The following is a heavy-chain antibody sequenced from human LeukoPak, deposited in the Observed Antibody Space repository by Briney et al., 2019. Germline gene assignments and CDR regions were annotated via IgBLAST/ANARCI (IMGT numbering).Heavy chain of an antibody. Sequence: SETLSLTCAVYGGSFSGYYWSWVRQPPGKGLEWIGEINHGGSTNYNPSLKSRDTISADTSKNQVSLKVKSVTAADRAVYTCARVRRVRWSPQGYFDYWGERTPGTVSS. CDR3: ARVRRVRWSPQGYFDY. V-gene: IGHV4-34*01. CDR2: INHGGST. D-gene: IGHD4-23*01. CDR1: GGSFSGYY. J-gene: IGHJ4*02.